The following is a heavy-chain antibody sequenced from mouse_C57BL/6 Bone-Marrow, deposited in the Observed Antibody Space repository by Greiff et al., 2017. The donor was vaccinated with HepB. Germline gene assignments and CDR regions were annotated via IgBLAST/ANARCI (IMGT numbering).Heavy chain of an antibody. CDR1: GYTFTSYW. V-gene: IGHV1-64*01. CDR2: IHPNSGST. J-gene: IGHJ2*01. D-gene: IGHD1-1*01. CDR3: ARRDYYGFDY. Sequence: QVQLQQPGAELVKPGASVKLSCKASGYTFTSYWMHWVKQRPGQGLEWIGMIHPNSGSTNYNEKFKSKATLTVDKSSSTAYMQLSRLTSEDSAVYNFARRDYYGFDYWGQGTTLTVSS.